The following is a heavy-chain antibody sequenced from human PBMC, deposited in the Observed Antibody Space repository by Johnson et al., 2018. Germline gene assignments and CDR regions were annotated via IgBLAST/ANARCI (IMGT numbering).Heavy chain of an antibody. V-gene: IGHV3-23*04. D-gene: IGHD6-13*01. CDR1: GFSFRTYA. CDR3: VKGASAAGTRGAFEI. J-gene: IGHJ3*02. Sequence: VQLVQSGGGLVQPGGSLTLSCVASGFSFRTYAMNWVRQASGKGLEWVTHISAGSASTHYAGSVKGRFTISRDNSKNILFLQMNSLRAEDTDVYYCVKGASAAGTRGAFEIWGQGTMLTVSS. CDR2: ISAGSAST.